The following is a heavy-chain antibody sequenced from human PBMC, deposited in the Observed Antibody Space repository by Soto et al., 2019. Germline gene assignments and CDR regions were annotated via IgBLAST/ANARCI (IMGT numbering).Heavy chain of an antibody. CDR3: ERPLWRNGYNWGYFAL. J-gene: IGHJ2*01. CDR1: GFTFSSYA. Sequence: QVQLVESGGGVVQPGRSLRLSCAASGFTFSSYAMHWVRQAPGKGLEWVAVISYDGSNKYYADSVKGRFTISRDNSKNTLYLQMNSLRAEDTAVYYCERPLWRNGYNWGYFALWGRGTLVTVSS. V-gene: IGHV3-30-3*01. D-gene: IGHD5-12*01. CDR2: ISYDGSNK.